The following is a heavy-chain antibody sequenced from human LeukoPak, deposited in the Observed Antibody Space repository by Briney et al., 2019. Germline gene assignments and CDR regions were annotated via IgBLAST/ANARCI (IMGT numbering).Heavy chain of an antibody. CDR3: ARGRYCSSTSCLNWFDP. CDR2: INPSGGST. D-gene: IGHD2-2*01. J-gene: IGHJ5*02. Sequence: ASVKVSCKASGYTFTSYYMHWVRQAPGQGLEWMGIINPSGGSTSYAQKFQGRVTMTRDMSTSTVYMELSSLRSEDTAVYYCARGRYCSSTSCLNWFDPWGQGTLVTASS. CDR1: GYTFTSYY. V-gene: IGHV1-46*01.